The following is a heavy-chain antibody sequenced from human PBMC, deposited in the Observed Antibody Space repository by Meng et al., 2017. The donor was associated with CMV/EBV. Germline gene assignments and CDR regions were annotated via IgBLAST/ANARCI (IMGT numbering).Heavy chain of an antibody. CDR3: ARVLRYCSGGSCYSGGYYFDY. Sequence: ASVKVSCKASGYTFTGYYMHWVRQAPGQGLEWMGWINPNSGGTNYAQKLQGRVTMTRDTSISTAYMELSRLRSDDTAVYYCARVLRYCSGGSCYSGGYYFDYWGQGTLVTVSS. D-gene: IGHD2-15*01. CDR1: GYTFTGYY. CDR2: INPNSGGT. V-gene: IGHV1-2*02. J-gene: IGHJ4*02.